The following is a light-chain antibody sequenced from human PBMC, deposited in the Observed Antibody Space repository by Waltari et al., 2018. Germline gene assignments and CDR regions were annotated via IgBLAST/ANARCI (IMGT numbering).Light chain of an antibody. CDR3: QHYGTSPPLT. CDR1: RTFSSIY. V-gene: IGKV3-20*01. J-gene: IGKJ4*01. Sequence: SACRTFSSIYLAWHRQNPSQAPRLLIYGASTRAAGCPVRFSGSGSGTDFTLTISRLEPEDFAVYYCQHYGTSPPLTCGGGTKVEIK. CDR2: GAS.